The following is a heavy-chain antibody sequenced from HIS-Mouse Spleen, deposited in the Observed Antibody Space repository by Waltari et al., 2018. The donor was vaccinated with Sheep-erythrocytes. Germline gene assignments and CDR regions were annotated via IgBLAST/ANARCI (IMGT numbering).Heavy chain of an antibody. J-gene: IGHJ2*01. CDR2: ISYDGSNK. Sequence: QVQLVESGGGVVQPGRSLRRSCAASGFTFSSYAMHWVRQAPGKGLGWVAVISYDGSNKYYADSVKGRFTISRDNSKNTLYLQMNSLRAEDTAVYYCARDGDPDYWYFDLWGRGTLVTVSS. D-gene: IGHD7-27*01. CDR3: ARDGDPDYWYFDL. CDR1: GFTFSSYA. V-gene: IGHV3-30*04.